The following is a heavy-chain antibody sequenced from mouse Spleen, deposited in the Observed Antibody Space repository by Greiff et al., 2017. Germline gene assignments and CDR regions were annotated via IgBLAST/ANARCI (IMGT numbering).Heavy chain of an antibody. CDR1: GYTFTSYW. D-gene: IGHD1-1*01. Sequence: QVQLQQPGAELVKPGASVKLSCKASGYTFTSYWMQWVKQRPGQGLEWIGEIDPSDSYTNYNQKFKGKATLTVDTSSSTAYMQLSSLTSEDSAVYYCARRTPYGSSYEVDYWGEGTTLTVSS. CDR2: IDPSDSYT. V-gene: IGHV1-50*01. CDR3: ARRTPYGSSYEVDY. J-gene: IGHJ2*01.